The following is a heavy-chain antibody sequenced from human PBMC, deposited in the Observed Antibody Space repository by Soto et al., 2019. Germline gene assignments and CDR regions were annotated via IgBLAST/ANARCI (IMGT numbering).Heavy chain of an antibody. CDR2: IYWDDDK. V-gene: IGHV2-5*02. Sequence: QITLKESGPTLVKPTQTLTLTCTFSGFSLSTTGVGVGWIRQPPGKALEWLALIYWDDDKRYRPSLKSRLTITKDSSKNQVVVTMTNMDPVDTATYYCAHLTYDSSGHYGMDVWGQGTTVTVSS. CDR3: AHLTYDSSGHYGMDV. J-gene: IGHJ6*02. CDR1: GFSLSTTGVG. D-gene: IGHD3-22*01.